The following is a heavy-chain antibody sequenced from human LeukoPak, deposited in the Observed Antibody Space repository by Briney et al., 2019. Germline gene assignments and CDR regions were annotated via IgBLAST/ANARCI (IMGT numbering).Heavy chain of an antibody. Sequence: GGSLRLSCAASGFTFSSYAMHWVRQAPGKGLEWVAVISYDGSNKYYADSVKGRFTISRDNSKNTLYLQMNSLRAEDTAVYYCARWYCSSTSCYYDYWGQGTLVTVSS. CDR1: GFTFSSYA. D-gene: IGHD2-2*01. CDR3: ARWYCSSTSCYYDY. J-gene: IGHJ4*02. CDR2: ISYDGSNK. V-gene: IGHV3-30*14.